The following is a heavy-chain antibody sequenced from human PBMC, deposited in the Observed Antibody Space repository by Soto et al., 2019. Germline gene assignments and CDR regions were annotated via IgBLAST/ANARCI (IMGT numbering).Heavy chain of an antibody. D-gene: IGHD3-10*01. CDR3: AKEASVPSLGEFWYFDL. V-gene: IGHV3-23*01. CDR2: VSADGQTT. J-gene: IGHJ2*01. CDR1: GFSFSNYG. Sequence: EVHLLESGGGLVQPGGSLRLSCAASGFSFSNYGMTWVRQAPGKGLAWVSSVSADGQTTYYAESVRGRLTISRDSSKGTLYLQMDSLRADDTAVYYCAKEASVPSLGEFWYFDLWGRGTHVTVSS.